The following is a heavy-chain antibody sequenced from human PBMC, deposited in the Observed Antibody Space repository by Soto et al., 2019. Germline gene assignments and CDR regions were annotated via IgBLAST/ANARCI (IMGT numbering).Heavy chain of an antibody. V-gene: IGHV1-69*02. CDR1: GGTFSSYT. CDR3: ARHYDDSSGYYYGYFDY. J-gene: IGHJ4*02. CDR2: IIPILGIA. D-gene: IGHD3-22*01. Sequence: ASVKVSCKASGGTFSSYTISWVRQAPGQGLEWMGRIIPILGIANYAQKFQGRVTITADKSTSTAYMELSSLRSEDTAVYYCARHYDDSSGYYYGYFDYWGQGTLVTVYS.